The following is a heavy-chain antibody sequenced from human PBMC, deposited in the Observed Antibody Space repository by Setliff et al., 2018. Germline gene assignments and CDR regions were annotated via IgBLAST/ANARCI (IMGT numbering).Heavy chain of an antibody. CDR2: ISAYNGNT. D-gene: IGHD3-3*01. CDR1: GYTFISYG. Sequence: ASVKVSCKASGYTFISYGISWVRQAPGQGLEWMGWISAYNGNTNYAQKLQGRVTMTTDTSTSTAYMELRSLRSDDTAVYYCARDLDLNYDFWSGYYYGNAFDIWGQGTMVTVSS. CDR3: ARDLDLNYDFWSGYYYGNAFDI. J-gene: IGHJ3*02. V-gene: IGHV1-18*01.